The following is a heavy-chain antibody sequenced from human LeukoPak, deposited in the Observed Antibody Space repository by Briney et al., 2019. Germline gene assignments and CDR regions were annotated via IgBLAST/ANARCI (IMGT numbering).Heavy chain of an antibody. CDR1: GFTFSSYG. Sequence: PGGSLRLSCAASGFTFSSYGMHWVRQAPGKGLERVAFIRYDGSNKYYADSVKGRFTISRDNSKNTLYLQMNSLRAEDTAVYYCARGALYDDSSAYWGQGTLVTVSS. CDR3: ARGALYDDSSAY. J-gene: IGHJ4*02. CDR2: IRYDGSNK. D-gene: IGHD3-22*01. V-gene: IGHV3-30*02.